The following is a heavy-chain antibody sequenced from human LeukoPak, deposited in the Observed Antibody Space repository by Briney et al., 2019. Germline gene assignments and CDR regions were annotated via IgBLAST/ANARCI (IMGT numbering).Heavy chain of an antibody. Sequence: ASVKVSCKASGYTFTSYGISWVRQAPGQGLEWMGWISAYNGNTNYAQKLQGRVTMTTDTSTSTAYMELRGLRSDDTAVYYCVTTSAIANHAADYWGQGTLVTVSS. CDR1: GYTFTSYG. D-gene: IGHD1-14*01. CDR2: ISAYNGNT. V-gene: IGHV1-18*01. CDR3: VTTSAIANHAADY. J-gene: IGHJ4*02.